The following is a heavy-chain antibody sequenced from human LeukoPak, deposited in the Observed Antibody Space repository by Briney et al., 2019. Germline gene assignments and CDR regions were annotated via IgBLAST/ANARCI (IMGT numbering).Heavy chain of an antibody. D-gene: IGHD3-10*01. J-gene: IGHJ5*02. CDR2: IYYSGST. CDR1: GDSISSITYF. Sequence: SETLSLTCTVSGDSISSITYFWGWIRQPPRKGLEWIGSIYYSGSTYYNPSLKSRVTISVDTSKNQFSLRLTSVTAADTAVYYCARHVLWFGELLNWFDPWGQGTLVTVSS. CDR3: ARHVLWFGELLNWFDP. V-gene: IGHV4-39*01.